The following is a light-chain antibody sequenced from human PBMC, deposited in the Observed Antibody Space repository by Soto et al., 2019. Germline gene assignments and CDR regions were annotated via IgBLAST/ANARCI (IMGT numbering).Light chain of an antibody. CDR1: QSISSW. Sequence: DIPMTQSPSTLSAFVGDRVTITCRASQSISSWLAWYQQKAGKAPKLLIYKASSLQSGVPSRFSGSGSGTEFTLTISSLQPDDFATYYCQQYNSKPRTFGQGTKVEIK. CDR3: QQYNSKPRT. V-gene: IGKV1-5*03. J-gene: IGKJ1*01. CDR2: KAS.